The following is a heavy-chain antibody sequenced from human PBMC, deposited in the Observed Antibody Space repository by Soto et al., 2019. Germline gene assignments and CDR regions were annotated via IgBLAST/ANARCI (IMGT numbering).Heavy chain of an antibody. Sequence: RGESLKISCKGSGYSFTSYWISWVRQMPGKGLEWMGRIDPSDSYTNYSPSFQGHVTISADKSISTAYLQWSSLKASDTAMYYCARRRIAVAAVDYWGQGTLVTVSS. CDR3: ARRRIAVAAVDY. CDR1: GYSFTSYW. CDR2: IDPSDSYT. V-gene: IGHV5-10-1*01. J-gene: IGHJ4*02. D-gene: IGHD6-19*01.